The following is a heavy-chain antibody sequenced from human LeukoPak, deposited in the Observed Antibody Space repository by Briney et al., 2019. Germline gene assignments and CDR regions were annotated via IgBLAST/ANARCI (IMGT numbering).Heavy chain of an antibody. J-gene: IGHJ4*02. V-gene: IGHV3-30*02. CDR3: AKGDPQWELLYYFDY. CDR2: IRYDGSSR. CDR1: GFTFSYYD. Sequence: GGSLRLSCATSGFTFSYYDMHWVRQAPGKGLEWVSFIRYDGSSRCYADPVKGRITISRDNSKNTLYLQMNSLRAEDTAVYYCAKGDPQWELLYYFDYWGQGTLVTVSS. D-gene: IGHD1-26*01.